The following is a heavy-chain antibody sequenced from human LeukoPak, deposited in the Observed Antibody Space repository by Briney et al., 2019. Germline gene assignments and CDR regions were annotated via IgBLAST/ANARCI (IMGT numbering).Heavy chain of an antibody. Sequence: GASVKVSCKASGYTFTSYGIRWVRQAPGQGLEWMGWISAYNGNTNYAQKLQGRVTMTTDTSTSTAYMELRSLRSDDTAVYYCARDFKEVWWELLTYYGMDVWGQGTTVTVSS. V-gene: IGHV1-18*01. J-gene: IGHJ6*02. CDR3: ARDFKEVWWELLTYYGMDV. CDR1: GYTFTSYG. CDR2: ISAYNGNT. D-gene: IGHD1-26*01.